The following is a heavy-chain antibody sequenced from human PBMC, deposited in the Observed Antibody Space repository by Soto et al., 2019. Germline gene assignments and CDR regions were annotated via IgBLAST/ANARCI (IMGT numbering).Heavy chain of an antibody. D-gene: IGHD6-13*01. Sequence: GGSLRLSCAASGFMFSAYWMSWVRQAPGKGLEWVANIHGDGGKIYYVDSVKGRFTISRDNAKRSLYLQMKSLRAEDTAVYYCARMLSDIAVAGSRPFDSWGQGTLVTVSS. CDR3: ARMLSDIAVAGSRPFDS. CDR1: GFMFSAYW. V-gene: IGHV3-7*01. CDR2: IHGDGGKI. J-gene: IGHJ4*02.